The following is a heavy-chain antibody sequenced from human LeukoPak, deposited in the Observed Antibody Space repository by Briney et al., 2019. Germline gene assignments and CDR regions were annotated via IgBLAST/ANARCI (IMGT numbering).Heavy chain of an antibody. CDR1: GGSIYSGSYY. CDR3: ASSHIAIDY. J-gene: IGHJ4*02. D-gene: IGHD2-21*01. V-gene: IGHV4-61*02. CDR2: IYTSGST. Sequence: SETLSLTCTVSGGSIYSGSYYWSWIRQPAGKGLEWIGRIYTSGSTNYNPSLKSRATISVDTSKNQFSLKLSSVTAADTAVYYCASSHIAIDYWGQGTLVTVSS.